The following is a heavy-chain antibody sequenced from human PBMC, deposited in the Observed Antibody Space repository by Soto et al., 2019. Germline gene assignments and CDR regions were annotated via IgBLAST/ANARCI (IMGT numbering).Heavy chain of an antibody. D-gene: IGHD2-2*01. CDR1: GGTFSSYA. Sequence: PGGSLRLSCKASGGTFSSYAISWVRQAPGQGLEWMGGIIPIFGTANYAQKFQGRVTITADESTSTAYMELSSLRSEDTAVYYCARDRRRVHIVVVPAATGFDPWGQGTLVTVSS. J-gene: IGHJ5*02. V-gene: IGHV1-69*01. CDR2: IIPIFGTA. CDR3: ARDRRRVHIVVVPAATGFDP.